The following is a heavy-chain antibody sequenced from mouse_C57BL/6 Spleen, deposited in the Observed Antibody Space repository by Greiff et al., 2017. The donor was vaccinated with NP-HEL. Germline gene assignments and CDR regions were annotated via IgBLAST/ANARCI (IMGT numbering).Heavy chain of an antibody. CDR1: GYTFTDYN. CDR2: INPNNGGP. V-gene: IGHV1-18*01. Sequence: VQLQQSGPELVKPGASVKIPCKASGYTFTDYNMDWVKQSHGKSLEWIGDINPNNGGPIYNQKFKGKATLTVDKSSSTAYMELRSLTSEDTAVYYCARRGSERYFDVWGTGTTVTVSS. J-gene: IGHJ1*03. CDR3: ARRGSERYFDV. D-gene: IGHD1-1*02.